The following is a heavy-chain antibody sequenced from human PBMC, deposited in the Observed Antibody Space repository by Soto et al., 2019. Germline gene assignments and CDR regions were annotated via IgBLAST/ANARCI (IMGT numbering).Heavy chain of an antibody. CDR2: IIPIFGTA. CDR1: GGTFSSYA. Sequence: QVQLVQSGAEVKKPGSSVKVSCKASGGTFSSYAISWVRQAPGQGLEWMGGIIPIFGTANYAQKFQGRVTITADESTSTAYMELSSLRSEDTAVYYCARAPSDIVVVPAASTRYYYYGMDVWGQGTTVTVSS. CDR3: ARAPSDIVVVPAASTRYYYYGMDV. V-gene: IGHV1-69*01. J-gene: IGHJ6*02. D-gene: IGHD2-2*01.